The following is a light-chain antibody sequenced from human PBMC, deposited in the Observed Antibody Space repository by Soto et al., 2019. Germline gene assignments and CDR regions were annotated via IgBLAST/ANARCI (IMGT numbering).Light chain of an antibody. CDR2: EGS. CDR1: SSDVGSYNL. CDR3: CSYAGSSTFV. J-gene: IGLJ2*01. Sequence: QSALTQPASVSGSPGQSITISCTGTSSDVGSYNLFSWYQQHPGKAHKLMIYEGSQRSSGVSNRFSASKSGNTASLTISGLQAEDEADYYCCSYAGSSTFVFGGGTKLTVL. V-gene: IGLV2-23*03.